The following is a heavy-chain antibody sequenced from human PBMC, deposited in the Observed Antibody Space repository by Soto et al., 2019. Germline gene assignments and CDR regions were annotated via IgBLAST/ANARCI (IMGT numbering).Heavy chain of an antibody. CDR2: TKNKANSYST. V-gene: IGHV3-72*01. CDR3: TREMYYGIPPYSYDMDV. CDR1: GFTFSDYY. D-gene: IGHD3-9*01. Sequence: PGGSLRLSCAASGFTFSDYYMDWVRQGPGKGLEWVGRTKNKANSYSTEYAAAVKGRFTISRDVSKNSLYLHMNRLKTEDTAVYYCTREMYYGIPPYSYDMDVWGQGTTVTVSS. J-gene: IGHJ6*02.